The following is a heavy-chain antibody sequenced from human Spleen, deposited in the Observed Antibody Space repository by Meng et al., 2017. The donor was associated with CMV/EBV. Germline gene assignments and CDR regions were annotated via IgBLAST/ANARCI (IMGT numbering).Heavy chain of an antibody. Sequence: GESLKISCAGSGFTFGTYSMNWVRQAPGKGLEWVSCISASSTYIYYADSVKGRFTISRDNSKNSLYLQMNSLRAEDTAVYYCARVGCSGASCYFSDYWGQGTLVTVSS. D-gene: IGHD2-15*01. CDR2: ISASSTYI. CDR1: GFTFGTYS. CDR3: ARVGCSGASCYFSDY. J-gene: IGHJ4*02. V-gene: IGHV3-21*01.